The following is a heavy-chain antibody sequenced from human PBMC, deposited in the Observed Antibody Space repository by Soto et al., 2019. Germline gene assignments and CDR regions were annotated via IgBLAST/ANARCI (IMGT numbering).Heavy chain of an antibody. D-gene: IGHD3-22*01. J-gene: IGHJ4*02. CDR3: ARARYYYDSSGYLSPGHFDY. CDR1: GGSISSGGYC. V-gene: IGHV4-31*03. CDR2: IYYSGST. Sequence: PSETLSLTCTVSGGSISSGGYCWSWIRQHPGKGLEWIGYIYYSGSTYYNPSLKSRVTISVDTSKNQFSLKLSSVTAADTAVYYCARARYYYDSSGYLSPGHFDYWGQGTLVTVSS.